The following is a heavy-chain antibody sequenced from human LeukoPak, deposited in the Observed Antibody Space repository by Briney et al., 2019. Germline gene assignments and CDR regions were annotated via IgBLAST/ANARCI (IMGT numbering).Heavy chain of an antibody. Sequence: SETLSLTCTVSGGSISSYYWSWLRQPAGKGLEWIGRIYTSGSTNYNPSLKSRVTMSVDTSKNQFSLKLSSVTAADTAVYYCARDSFLTGDKEGAFDIWGQGTMVTVSS. CDR1: GGSISSYY. J-gene: IGHJ3*02. CDR3: ARDSFLTGDKEGAFDI. CDR2: IYTSGST. D-gene: IGHD7-27*01. V-gene: IGHV4-4*07.